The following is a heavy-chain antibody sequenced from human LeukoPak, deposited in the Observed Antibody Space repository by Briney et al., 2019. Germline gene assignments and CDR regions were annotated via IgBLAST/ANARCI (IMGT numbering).Heavy chain of an antibody. J-gene: IGHJ4*02. V-gene: IGHV3-11*01. CDR2: ISSSATTM. D-gene: IGHD3-10*01. CDR1: GFTFSNYY. Sequence: GGSLRLSCAASGFTFSNYYMSWIRQAPGKGLEWVSYISSSATTMYYADSVKDRFIISRDNAKNSLFLQMNSLRAEDTAVYYCAKSIWFGELEFDYWGQGTLVTVSS. CDR3: AKSIWFGELEFDY.